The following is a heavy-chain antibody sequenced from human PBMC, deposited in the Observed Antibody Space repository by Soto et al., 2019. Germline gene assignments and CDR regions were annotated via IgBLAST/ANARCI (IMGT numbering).Heavy chain of an antibody. CDR3: ARDRVARNGGYWYYGMDV. CDR1: GGSISSYY. J-gene: IGHJ6*02. Sequence: SETLSLTCTVSGGSISSYYWSWIRQPPGKGLEWIGYIYYSGSTNYNPSLKSRVAISVDTSKNQFSLKLSSVTAADTAVYYCARDRVARNGGYWYYGMDVWGQGTTVTVSS. D-gene: IGHD3-16*01. CDR2: IYYSGST. V-gene: IGHV4-59*01.